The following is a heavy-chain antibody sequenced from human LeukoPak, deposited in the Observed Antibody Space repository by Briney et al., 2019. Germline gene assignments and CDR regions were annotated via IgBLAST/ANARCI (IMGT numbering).Heavy chain of an antibody. J-gene: IGHJ4*02. D-gene: IGHD3-16*01. CDR3: AREGDVFGPFDS. CDR2: IVPVLEAT. V-gene: IGHV1-69*04. CDR1: GNTFSSYA. Sequence: SVTVSCKASGNTFSSYAISWVRQAPGQGLEWLGRIVPVLEATKYSQKLEGRVTITADKSTVTAYMEVNGLRPDDTAVYYCAREGDVFGPFDSWGQGTLVTVSS.